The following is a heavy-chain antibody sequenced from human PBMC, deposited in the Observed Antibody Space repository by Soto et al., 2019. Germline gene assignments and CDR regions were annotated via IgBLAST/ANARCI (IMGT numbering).Heavy chain of an antibody. J-gene: IGHJ6*02. CDR3: ANELLVVPAAAGYYYYYGMDV. CDR2: ISGSGGST. V-gene: IGHV3-23*01. CDR1: GFTFSSYA. D-gene: IGHD2-2*01. Sequence: GSLRLSCAASGFTFSSYAMSWVRQAPGKGLEWVSAISGSGGSTYYADSVKGRFTISRDNSKNTLYLQMNSLRAEDTAVYYCANELLVVPAAAGYYYYYGMDVWGQETTVTVSS.